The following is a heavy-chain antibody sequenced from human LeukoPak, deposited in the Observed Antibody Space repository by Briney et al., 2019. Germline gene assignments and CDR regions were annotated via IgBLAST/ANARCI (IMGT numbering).Heavy chain of an antibody. CDR2: INHSGST. V-gene: IGHV4-34*01. D-gene: IGHD1-26*01. Sequence: SETLSLTCAVYGRSLSGYYWSWIRQPPGKGLEWIGEINHSGSTNYNPSLKSRVTISVDTSKNQFSLKLSSVTAADTAVYYCASFSGSYVYNWFDPWGQGTLVTVSS. CDR3: ASFSGSYVYNWFDP. CDR1: GRSLSGYY. J-gene: IGHJ5*02.